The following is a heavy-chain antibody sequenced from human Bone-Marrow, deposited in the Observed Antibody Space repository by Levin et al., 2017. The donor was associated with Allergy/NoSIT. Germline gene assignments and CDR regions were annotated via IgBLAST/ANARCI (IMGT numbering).Heavy chain of an antibody. J-gene: IGHJ6*04. CDR2: IWSDGSKQ. CDR1: GFTFGTYG. V-gene: IGHV3-33*01. Sequence: PGGSLRLSCAASGFTFGTYGIHWVRQGPGRGLEWVALIWSDGSKQYYADSVKGRFIISRDNAKNTVYLQMNSLRVEDTAVYYCVRGRRGVDVWGRGTTITVSS. CDR3: VRGRRGVDV. D-gene: IGHD3-10*01.